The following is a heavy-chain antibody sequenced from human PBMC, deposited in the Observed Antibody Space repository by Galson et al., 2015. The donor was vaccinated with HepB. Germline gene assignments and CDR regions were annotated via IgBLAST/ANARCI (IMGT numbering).Heavy chain of an antibody. V-gene: IGHV1-2*02. J-gene: IGHJ1*01. Sequence: VKVSCKASGYTFIDYYVHWVRQAPGQGLEWMGWINPNSGGTNYAQKFQGKVSMTRDTSINTAYMELSRLRSDDTAVYYCARDYYDSSGPSAEYFQHWGQGTLVTVSS. CDR3: ARDYYDSSGPSAEYFQH. CDR1: GYTFIDYY. CDR2: INPNSGGT. D-gene: IGHD3-22*01.